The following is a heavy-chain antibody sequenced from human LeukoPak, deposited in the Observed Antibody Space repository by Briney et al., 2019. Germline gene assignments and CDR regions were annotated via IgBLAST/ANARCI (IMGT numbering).Heavy chain of an antibody. D-gene: IGHD3-9*01. V-gene: IGHV4-38-2*01. CDR3: ARTVLRYFDWLSQGWFDP. CDR1: GYSISSGYY. CDR2: IYHSGST. Sequence: PSETLSLTCAVSGYSISSGYYWGWIRQPPGKGLEWIGSIYHSGSTYYNPSLKSRVTISVDTSKNQFSLKLSSVTAADTAVYYCARTVLRYFDWLSQGWFDPWSQGTLVTVSS. J-gene: IGHJ5*02.